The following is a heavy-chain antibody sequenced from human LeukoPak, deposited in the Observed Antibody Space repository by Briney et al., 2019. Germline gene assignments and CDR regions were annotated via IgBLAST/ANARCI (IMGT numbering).Heavy chain of an antibody. J-gene: IGHJ2*01. CDR2: IYYSGST. D-gene: IGHD3-3*01. V-gene: IGHV4-39*01. Sequence: SETLSLTCTVSGGSISSSSYYWGWIRQPPGKGLEWIGSIYYSGSTYYNPSLKSRVTISVDTSKNQFSLKLSSVTAADTAVYYCARHVLSGYLNYWYFDLWGRGALVTVSS. CDR3: ARHVLSGYLNYWYFDL. CDR1: GGSISSSSYY.